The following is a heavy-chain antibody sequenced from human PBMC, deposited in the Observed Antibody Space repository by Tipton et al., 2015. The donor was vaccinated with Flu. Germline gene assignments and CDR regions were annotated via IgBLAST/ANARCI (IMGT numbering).Heavy chain of an antibody. CDR2: IYYSGST. D-gene: IGHD1-14*01. CDR1: GGSISSYY. J-gene: IGHJ4*02. CDR3: ARVAGGVPVYYFGY. Sequence: TLSLTCTVSGGSISSYYWSWIRQPPGKGLEWIGYIYYSGSTNYNPSLKSRVTISVDTSENQFSLKLSSVTAADTAVYYCARVAGGVPVYYFGYWGQGTLVTVSS. V-gene: IGHV4-59*01.